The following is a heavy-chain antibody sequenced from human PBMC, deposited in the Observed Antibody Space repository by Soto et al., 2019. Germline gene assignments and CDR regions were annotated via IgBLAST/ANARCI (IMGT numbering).Heavy chain of an antibody. CDR1: GYTFTGYY. CDR2: IDRESGDT. CDR3: ATYLGNFGVYLVAILDAFDI. V-gene: IGHV1-24*01. D-gene: IGHD5-12*01. J-gene: IGHJ3*02. Sequence: ASVKVSCKASGYTFTGYYMHWVRQAPGQGLEWMGCIDRESGDTMYTDNLQCIVTMTEDTSTNTAYMELNSLTSEDTAVYYCATYLGNFGVYLVAILDAFDIWGQGTMVTVSS.